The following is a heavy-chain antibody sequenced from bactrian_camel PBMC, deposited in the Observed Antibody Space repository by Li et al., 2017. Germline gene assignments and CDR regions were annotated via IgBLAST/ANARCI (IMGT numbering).Heavy chain of an antibody. Sequence: VQLVESGGGSVQAGGSLRLSCAASESAYAIVGRCMMGWYRQAPGKEREFVSSIGPDGSTAYADSVKDRFTVSRDNAKNTLYLQMNSLKTIDTAVYYCAVGISNWGWGQGTQVTVS. CDR2: IGPDGST. J-gene: IGHJ4*01. D-gene: IGHD5*01. CDR1: ESAYAIVGRCM. CDR3: AVGISNWG. V-gene: IGHV3S55*01.